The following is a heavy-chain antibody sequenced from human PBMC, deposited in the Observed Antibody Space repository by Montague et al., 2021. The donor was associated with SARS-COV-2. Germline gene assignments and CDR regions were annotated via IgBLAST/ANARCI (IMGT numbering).Heavy chain of an antibody. Sequence: SETLSLTCTVSSGSLSNYYWSWIRQPPGKGLEWIGYIYYSGSTDYNPSLKSRVTISVDTSKNQSSLKLSSVTAADTAVYYCARVRGEQYQLGFSTYYYYYNDVWGKGTTVTVSS. D-gene: IGHD2-2*01. CDR2: IYYSGST. CDR1: SGSLSNYY. V-gene: IGHV4-59*01. CDR3: ARVRGEQYQLGFSTYYYYYNDV. J-gene: IGHJ6*03.